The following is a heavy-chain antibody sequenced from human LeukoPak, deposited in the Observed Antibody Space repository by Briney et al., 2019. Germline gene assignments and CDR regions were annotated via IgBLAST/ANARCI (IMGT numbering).Heavy chain of an antibody. CDR3: ARARSQRYYDSSGYYYDIDY. CDR1: GYTITGYY. CDR2: INPNSGGT. V-gene: IGHV1-2*06. D-gene: IGHD3-22*01. Sequence: ASVKVSCKASGYTITGYYMNWVRQAPGQGLEWMGRINPNSGGTNYAQKFQGRVTMTRDTSISTAYMELSRLRSDDTAVYYCARARSQRYYDSSGYYYDIDYWGQGTLVTVSS. J-gene: IGHJ4*02.